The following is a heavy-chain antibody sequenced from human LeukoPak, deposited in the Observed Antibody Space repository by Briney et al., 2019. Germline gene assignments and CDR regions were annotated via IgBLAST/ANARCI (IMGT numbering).Heavy chain of an antibody. CDR3: AKHLGDSEYYGIDV. J-gene: IGHJ6*02. D-gene: IGHD3-16*01. CDR2: ISGSGDTT. V-gene: IGHV3-23*01. CDR1: GFTFNSYA. Sequence: GGSLRLSCAASGFTFNSYAMSWVRQAAGKGLEWISVISGSGDTTYYADSVKGRFTISRDISKNTLYLQMNSLRAEDTVVYYCAKHLGDSEYYGIDVWGQGTTVTVSS.